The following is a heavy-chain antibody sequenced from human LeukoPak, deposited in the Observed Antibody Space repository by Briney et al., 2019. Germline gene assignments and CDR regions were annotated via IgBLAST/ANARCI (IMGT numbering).Heavy chain of an antibody. Sequence: GGSLRLSCAASGFTFSSYSMNWVRQAPGKGLEWVSSISSSSSYIYYADSVKGRFTISRDNAKNSLYLQMNSLRAEDTAVYYCASLEPERRTNYYYGMDVWGQGTTVTVSS. V-gene: IGHV3-21*01. D-gene: IGHD1-1*01. CDR3: ASLEPERRTNYYYGMDV. CDR2: ISSSSSYI. J-gene: IGHJ6*02. CDR1: GFTFSSYS.